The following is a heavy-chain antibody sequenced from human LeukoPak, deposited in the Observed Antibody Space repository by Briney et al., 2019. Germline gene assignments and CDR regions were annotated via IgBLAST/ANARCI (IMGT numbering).Heavy chain of an antibody. V-gene: IGHV1-2*02. Sequence: ASVKVSCKASGYTFTGYYLHWVRQAPGQGLEWMGWINPNSGGTNYAQKFQGSVTMTRDTSISTAYMELSRLRSDDTAVYYCAGGYCSSTSCNDAFDIWGQGTMVTVSS. CDR2: INPNSGGT. CDR1: GYTFTGYY. J-gene: IGHJ3*02. D-gene: IGHD2-2*01. CDR3: AGGYCSSTSCNDAFDI.